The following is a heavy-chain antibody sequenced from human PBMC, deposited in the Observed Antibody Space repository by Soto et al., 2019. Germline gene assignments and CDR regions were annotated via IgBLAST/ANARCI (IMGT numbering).Heavy chain of an antibody. CDR1: GFSLSTSGMC. Sequence: PTQTLTLPCPFSGFSLSTSGMCVSWIRQPPGKALEWLALMDWDDDKYYSTSLKTRLTISKDTSKNQVVLTMTNMDPADTDTYYCAPTRAYCSGCICYSDYSYDGMDVWGQGSTVTVSS. D-gene: IGHD2-15*01. CDR2: MDWDDDK. CDR3: APTRAYCSGCICYSDYSYDGMDV. J-gene: IGHJ6*02. V-gene: IGHV2-70*01.